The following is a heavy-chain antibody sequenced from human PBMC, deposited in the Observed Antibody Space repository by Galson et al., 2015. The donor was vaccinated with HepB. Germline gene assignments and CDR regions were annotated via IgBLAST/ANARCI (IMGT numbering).Heavy chain of an antibody. D-gene: IGHD3-9*01. CDR2: INPNSGGT. J-gene: IGHJ4*02. V-gene: IGHV1-2*06. CDR3: ARVGDILTGYYYFDY. Sequence: SVKVSCKASGYTFTGYYMHWVRQAPGQGLEWMGRINPNSGGTNYAQKFQGRVTMTRDTSISTAYMELSSLRSEDTAVYYCARVGDILTGYYYFDYWGQGTLVTVSS. CDR1: GYTFTGYY.